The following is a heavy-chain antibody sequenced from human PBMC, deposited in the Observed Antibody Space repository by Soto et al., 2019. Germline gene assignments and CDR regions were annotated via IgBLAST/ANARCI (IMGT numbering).Heavy chain of an antibody. J-gene: IGHJ4*02. CDR1: GFTFSSFA. D-gene: IGHD2-2*01. CDR3: ARRHREVPALIGDYFEY. V-gene: IGHV3-30*04. CDR2: VSFDGNRQ. Sequence: QVQFVESGGGVVQPGKSLTLSCAASGFTFSSFAMHWVRQPPGKGLEWVAVVSFDGNRQYFSDSVKGRFTISRDNSKNTVSLHMNSLRDDDSALYYCARRHREVPALIGDYFEYWGQGTLVTVSS.